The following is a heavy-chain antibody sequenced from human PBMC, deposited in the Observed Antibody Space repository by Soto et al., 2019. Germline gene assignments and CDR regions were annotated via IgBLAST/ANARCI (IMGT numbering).Heavy chain of an antibody. CDR1: GGSISSGDYY. Sequence: PSETLSLTCTVSGGSISSGDYYWSWIRQPPGKGLEWIGYIYYSGSTYYNPSLKSRVTMSEDTFKNQFSLKMTSLTAADTAVYYCASRHGSGKYYFDYWGRGTLVTVSS. CDR3: ASRHGSGKYYFDY. D-gene: IGHD3-10*01. J-gene: IGHJ4*02. CDR2: IYYSGST. V-gene: IGHV4-30-4*02.